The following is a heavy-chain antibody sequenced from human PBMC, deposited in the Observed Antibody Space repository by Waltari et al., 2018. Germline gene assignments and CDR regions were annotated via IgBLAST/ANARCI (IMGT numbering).Heavy chain of an antibody. Sequence: EVQLLESGETLLQPGGSLRLSCTASGFSFSNYGLTWVHQAPGKGLEWVSAISRDGGATFYGGAVRGRSTISRDNSKNTVYLEINSLRVDDTAKYDCARWSVSGSYYDSWGQGILVAVSS. V-gene: IGHV3-23*01. CDR1: GFSFSNYG. CDR2: ISRDGGAT. D-gene: IGHD3-10*01. CDR3: ARWSVSGSYYDS. J-gene: IGHJ4*02.